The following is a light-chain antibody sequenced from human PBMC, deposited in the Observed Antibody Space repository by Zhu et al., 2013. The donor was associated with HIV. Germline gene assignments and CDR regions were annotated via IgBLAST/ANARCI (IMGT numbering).Light chain of an antibody. CDR1: QTMSGW. CDR3: QQYNSYST. Sequence: DIQLTQSPSFLSASVGDKVTITCRASQTMSGWLAWYQHKPGTPPKLLISKASTLESGVPSRFSGSGSGTEFILTISGLQPDDFATYYCQQYNSYSTFGGGTKVEIK. CDR2: KAS. V-gene: IGKV1-5*03. J-gene: IGKJ4*01.